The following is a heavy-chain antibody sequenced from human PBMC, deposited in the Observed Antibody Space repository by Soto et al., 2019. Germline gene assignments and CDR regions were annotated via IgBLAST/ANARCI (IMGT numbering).Heavy chain of an antibody. V-gene: IGHV4-4*02. CDR2: IYHSGST. CDR3: ARDRPLYCSGGSCYYFDY. CDR1: GGSISRSNW. J-gene: IGHJ4*02. Sequence: PSETLSLTCAASGGSISRSNWWSWVRQPPGKGLEWIGEIYHSGSTNSNPSLKSRVTISVDKSKNQFSLKLSSVTDADTAVYYCARDRPLYCSGGSCYYFDYWGQGTLVTVSS. D-gene: IGHD2-15*01.